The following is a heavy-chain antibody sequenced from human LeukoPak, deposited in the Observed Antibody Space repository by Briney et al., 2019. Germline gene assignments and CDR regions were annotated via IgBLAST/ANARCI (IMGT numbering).Heavy chain of an antibody. J-gene: IGHJ6*02. D-gene: IGHD2-15*01. CDR3: ARDPPRIVVVVAATNYYGMDV. V-gene: IGHV1-18*01. CDR1: GYTFASYG. Sequence: ASVKVSCKASGYTFASYGISWVRQAPGQGLEWMGWISAYNGNTNYAQKLQGRVTMTTDTSTSTAYMELRSLRSDDTAVYYCARDPPRIVVVVAATNYYGMDVWGQGTTVTVSS. CDR2: ISAYNGNT.